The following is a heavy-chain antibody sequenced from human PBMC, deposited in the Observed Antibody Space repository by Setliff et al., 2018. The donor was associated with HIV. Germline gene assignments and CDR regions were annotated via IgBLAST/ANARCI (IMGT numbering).Heavy chain of an antibody. Sequence: SETLSLTCTVSGGSITSGGYFYSWIRQRPGKGLEWIGYIFYIANTYYNPSLKSRVTMSIDTSKNQFSLNVSSVTAADTAVYYCARGWGHDGFDFWGQGTMVTVSS. V-gene: IGHV4-31*03. CDR1: GGSITSGGYF. J-gene: IGHJ3*01. D-gene: IGHD7-27*01. CDR3: ARGWGHDGFDF. CDR2: IFYIANT.